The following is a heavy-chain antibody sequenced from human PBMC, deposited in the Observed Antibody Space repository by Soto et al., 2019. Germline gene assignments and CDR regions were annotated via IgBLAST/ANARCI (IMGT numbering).Heavy chain of an antibody. Sequence: SETLSLTCTVSGASIGSSYWSWIRQPPGKGLECMGYIFYSGSTNYSPSLNGRVSMTIDTSKNQFSLTLSSVTAADTAVYYFASPRPLGIAAAGTGYFDYWGQGTLVTVSS. J-gene: IGHJ4*02. CDR3: ASPRPLGIAAAGTGYFDY. CDR1: GASIGSSY. V-gene: IGHV4-59*01. CDR2: IFYSGST. D-gene: IGHD6-13*01.